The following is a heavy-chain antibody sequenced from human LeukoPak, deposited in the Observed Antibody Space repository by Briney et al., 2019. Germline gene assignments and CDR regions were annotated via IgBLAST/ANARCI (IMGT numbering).Heavy chain of an antibody. D-gene: IGHD4-17*01. CDR3: AKEGDYGDFPYYFDY. CDR2: ISGSGGST. Sequence: GGSLRLSSAASGFTFSSYAMSWVRQAPGKGLEWVSAISGSGGSTYYADSVKGRFTISRDNSKNTLYLQMNSLRAEDTAVYYCAKEGDYGDFPYYFDYWGQGTLVTVSS. V-gene: IGHV3-23*01. CDR1: GFTFSSYA. J-gene: IGHJ4*02.